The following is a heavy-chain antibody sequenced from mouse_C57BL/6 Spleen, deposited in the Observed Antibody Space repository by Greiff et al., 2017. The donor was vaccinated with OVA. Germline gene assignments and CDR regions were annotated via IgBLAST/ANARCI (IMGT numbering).Heavy chain of an antibody. D-gene: IGHD1-1*01. CDR1: GFTFSDYG. CDR3: ARTLYGSSAYARDY. Sequence: EVKLVESGGGLVKPGGSLKLSCAASGFTFSDYGMHWVRQAPEKGLEWVAYISSGSSTIYYADTVKGRFTISRDNAKHTPFLHMTSLSSEDTAVYYCARTLYGSSAYARDYWGTGTSVTVSS. CDR2: ISSGSSTI. V-gene: IGHV5-17*01. J-gene: IGHJ4*01.